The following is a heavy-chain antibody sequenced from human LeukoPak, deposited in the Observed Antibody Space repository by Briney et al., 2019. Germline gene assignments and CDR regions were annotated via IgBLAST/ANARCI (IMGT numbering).Heavy chain of an antibody. CDR1: GGSFSGYY. D-gene: IGHD3-16*01. V-gene: IGHV4-34*01. J-gene: IGHJ4*02. CDR3: ARSLYLGYYDYVWGSYAY. Sequence: SETLSLTCAVYGGSFSGYYWSWIRQPPGKGLEWIGEINHSGSTNYNPSLKSRVTISVDTSKNQFSLKLSPVTAADTAVYYCARSLYLGYYDYVWGSYAYWGQGTLVTVSS. CDR2: INHSGST.